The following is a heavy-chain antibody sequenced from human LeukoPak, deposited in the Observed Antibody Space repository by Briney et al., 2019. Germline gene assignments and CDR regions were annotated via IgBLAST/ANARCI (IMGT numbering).Heavy chain of an antibody. J-gene: IGHJ5*02. Sequence: GGSLRLSCAASGFIFSSFAMTWVRQAPGKGLEWVSSITGSHYATYNTDSVKGRFTISRDNAKNTLYLQMNSLRADDTAIYYCTKDPNGDYIGAFDPWGQGTLVTVSS. V-gene: IGHV3-23*01. CDR1: GFIFSSFA. CDR3: TKDPNGDYIGAFDP. CDR2: ITGSHYAT. D-gene: IGHD4-17*01.